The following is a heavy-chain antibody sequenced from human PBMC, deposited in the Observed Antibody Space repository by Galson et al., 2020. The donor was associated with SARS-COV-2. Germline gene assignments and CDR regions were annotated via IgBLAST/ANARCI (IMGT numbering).Heavy chain of an antibody. J-gene: IGHJ5*02. D-gene: IGHD4-17*01. CDR2: MNPNSGNT. Sequence: ASVTVSCKAPGYTFTNYEINWLRKAPGQGLEWMGWMNPNSGNTGYAQKFQGRVTMTRTTSISTAYMELNSLTSEDTAVYYCARSDDDFATWFDPWGQGTLVTVSS. V-gene: IGHV1-8*01. CDR1: GYTFTNYE. CDR3: ARSDDDFATWFDP.